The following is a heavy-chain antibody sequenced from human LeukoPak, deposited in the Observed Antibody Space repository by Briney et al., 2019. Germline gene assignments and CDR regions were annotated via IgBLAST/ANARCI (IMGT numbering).Heavy chain of an antibody. V-gene: IGHV1-69*13. J-gene: IGHJ5*02. CDR2: IIPIFGTA. CDR1: GGTFSSYA. CDR3: GRLASVVLNWFDP. Sequence: ASVKVSCKASGGTFSSYAISWVRQAPGQGLEWMGGIIPIFGTANYAQKFQGRVTITADESTSTAYMELSSLRSEDTAVYYCGRLASVVLNWFDPWGQGTLVTVSS. D-gene: IGHD2-2*03.